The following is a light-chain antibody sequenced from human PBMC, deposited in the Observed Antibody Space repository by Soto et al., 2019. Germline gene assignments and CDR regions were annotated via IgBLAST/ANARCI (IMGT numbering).Light chain of an antibody. CDR2: GAS. CDR1: DVVGSN. Sequence: EIGMTQSPATLSVSPGERATLSCRASDVVGSNLAWYQQKPGQAPRLLIYGASTRATGIPGRFSGSGFGTEFTLTISGLQPEDFAVYYCQQYNDWPPITFGQGTRLEI. CDR3: QQYNDWPPIT. V-gene: IGKV3-15*01. J-gene: IGKJ5*01.